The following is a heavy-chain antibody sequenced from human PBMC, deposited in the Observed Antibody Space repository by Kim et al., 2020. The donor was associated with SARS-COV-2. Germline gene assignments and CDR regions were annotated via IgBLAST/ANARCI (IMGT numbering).Heavy chain of an antibody. Sequence: REKYYVDSVKGRLTIARDNAKNSLYLQMNSLRAEDTAVYYCARDVDWFDPWGQGTLVTVSS. CDR2: REK. V-gene: IGHV3-7*03. J-gene: IGHJ5*02. CDR3: ARDVDWFDP.